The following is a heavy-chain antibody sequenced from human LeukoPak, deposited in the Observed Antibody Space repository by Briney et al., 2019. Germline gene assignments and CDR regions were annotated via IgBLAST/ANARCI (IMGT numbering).Heavy chain of an antibody. CDR3: ARALRYFDWLSTSPEYNWFDP. D-gene: IGHD3-9*01. V-gene: IGHV3-48*01. CDR1: GFTFSSYS. Sequence: GGSLRLSCAASGFTFSSYSMNWVRQAPGKGLEWVSYISSSSSAIYYADSVKGRFTISRDNAKNSLYLQMNSLRAEDTAVYYCARALRYFDWLSTSPEYNWFDPWGQGTLVTVSS. CDR2: ISSSSSAI. J-gene: IGHJ5*02.